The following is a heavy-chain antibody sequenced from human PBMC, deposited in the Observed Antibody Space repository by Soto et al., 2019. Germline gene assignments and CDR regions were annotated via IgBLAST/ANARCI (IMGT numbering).Heavy chain of an antibody. CDR2: ISYDGSNK. CDR1: GFTFSSYA. Sequence: PGGSLRLSCAASGFTFSSYAMHWVRQAPGKGLEWVAVISYDGSNKYYADSVKGRFTISRDNSKNTLYLQMNSLRAEDTAVYYCARVGKPYYSSYGMDVCGQATTVTVSS. J-gene: IGHJ6*02. CDR3: ARVGKPYYSSYGMDV. V-gene: IGHV3-30-3*01.